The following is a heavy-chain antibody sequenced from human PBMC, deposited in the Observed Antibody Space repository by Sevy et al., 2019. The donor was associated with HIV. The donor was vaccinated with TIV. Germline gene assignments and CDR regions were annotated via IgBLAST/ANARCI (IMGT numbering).Heavy chain of an antibody. CDR1: GYTFTSNY. CDR3: ARDRAAAGKKYYYYGMDV. J-gene: IGHJ6*02. V-gene: IGHV1-46*01. D-gene: IGHD6-13*01. Sequence: ASVKVSCKASGYTFTSNYMHWVRQAPGQGLEWMGIINPSGVSASYAQKFQGRVTVTRDTSTSTVYMELSSQRSEDTAVYYCARDRAAAGKKYYYYGMDVWGQGTTVTVSS. CDR2: INPSGVSA.